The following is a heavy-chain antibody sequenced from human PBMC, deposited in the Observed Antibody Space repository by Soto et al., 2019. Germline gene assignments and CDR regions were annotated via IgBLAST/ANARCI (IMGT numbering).Heavy chain of an antibody. CDR3: AHRRRAAGGYYFDY. CDR1: GFSLTTSGVA. V-gene: IGHV2-5*02. D-gene: IGHD6-13*01. Sequence: QITLKESGPTLVKPTQTLTLTCTFSGFSLTTSGVAVGWIRQPPGKALEWLALIYWDDDKRYSPSLKRRLTITRDTSKNQVVLTMTNMDPVDTATYYCAHRRRAAGGYYFDYWGQGTLVTVSS. CDR2: IYWDDDK. J-gene: IGHJ4*02.